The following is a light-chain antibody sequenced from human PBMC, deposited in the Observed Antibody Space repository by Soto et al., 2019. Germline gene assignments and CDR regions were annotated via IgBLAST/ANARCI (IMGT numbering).Light chain of an antibody. V-gene: IGKV3-20*01. Sequence: EIVLTQSPDTLSLSPGERATLSCRATQNVHSDYLAWYQQKVGQAPRLLIYRTSSRATGIPDRFRGSGTGTHYTLTISRLEPEDFAVYYCQKYGGTHTFGQGTRLEIK. J-gene: IGKJ2*01. CDR2: RTS. CDR3: QKYGGTHT. CDR1: QNVHSDY.